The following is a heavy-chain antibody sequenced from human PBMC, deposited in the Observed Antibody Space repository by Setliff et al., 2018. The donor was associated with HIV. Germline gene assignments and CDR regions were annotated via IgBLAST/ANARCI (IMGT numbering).Heavy chain of an antibody. Sequence: SETLSLTCTVSGGSINSGNSYWSWIRQPAGKGPEWIGLIYPNGITNYNPSLKSRVTISKDTSNNQISLNLGSVTAADTAIYYCAKEYFYWGQGTLVTV. D-gene: IGHD3-9*01. V-gene: IGHV4-61*02. J-gene: IGHJ4*02. CDR1: GGSINSGNSY. CDR3: AKEYFY. CDR2: IYPNGIT.